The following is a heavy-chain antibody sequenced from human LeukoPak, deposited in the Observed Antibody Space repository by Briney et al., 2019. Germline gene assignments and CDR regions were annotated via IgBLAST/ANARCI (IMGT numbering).Heavy chain of an antibody. CDR2: IYTSGST. CDR1: GGSISSGSYY. D-gene: IGHD3-10*01. CDR3: ARVGRSEYFQH. J-gene: IGHJ1*01. Sequence: TSQTPSLTXTVSGGSISSGSYYWSRIRQPAGKGLEWIGRIYTSGSTNYNPSLKSRVTISVDTSKNQFSLKLSSVTAADTAVYHCARVGRSEYFQHWGQGTLVTVSS. V-gene: IGHV4-61*02.